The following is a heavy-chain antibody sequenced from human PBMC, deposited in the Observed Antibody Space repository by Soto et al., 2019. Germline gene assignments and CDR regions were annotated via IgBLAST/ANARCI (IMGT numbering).Heavy chain of an antibody. CDR2: IYSGGST. CDR1: GFTVSSTY. CDR3: ARDPPATRHGMDV. J-gene: IGHJ6*02. Sequence: EVQMVETGGGLIQPGGSLRLSCAASGFTVSSTYMSWVRQAPGKGLEWVSVIYSGGSTYYADSVRGRFTISRDNSKITLYLQMKSLRAEDTAVYYWARDPPATRHGMDVWGQGTTVTVSS. V-gene: IGHV3-53*02.